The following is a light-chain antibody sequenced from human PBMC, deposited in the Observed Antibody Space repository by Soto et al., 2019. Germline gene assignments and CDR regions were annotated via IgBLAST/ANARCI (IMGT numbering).Light chain of an antibody. CDR1: QSVSSSF. Sequence: EIVWTQSPGTLSLSPGERATLSCRASQSVSSSFLAWYQHKPGQAPRLLIFEASTRATGVPARFSGSGSGTHFTLTINSLEPEDFAVYYCQQRGNWPPLTFGGGTKVDIK. V-gene: IGKV3D-20*02. CDR2: EAS. CDR3: QQRGNWPPLT. J-gene: IGKJ4*01.